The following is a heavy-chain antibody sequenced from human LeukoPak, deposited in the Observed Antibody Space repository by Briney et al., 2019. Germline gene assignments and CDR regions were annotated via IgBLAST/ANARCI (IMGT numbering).Heavy chain of an antibody. D-gene: IGHD6-19*01. Sequence: HPGRSLRLSCTASGFTFDDCLMSWFRQAPGKGLEWIGFISGGTTEYAASVKGRFTISRDDSTSIAYLQMNSLTTEDTAVYYCSRGSGWLSVYWGQGTLVTVSS. CDR3: SRGSGWLSVY. CDR1: GFTFDDCL. CDR2: ISGGTT. V-gene: IGHV3-49*03. J-gene: IGHJ4*02.